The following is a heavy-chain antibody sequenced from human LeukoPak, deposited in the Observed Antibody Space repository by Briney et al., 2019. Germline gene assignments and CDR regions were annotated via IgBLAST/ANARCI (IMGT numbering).Heavy chain of an antibody. CDR1: GLTVSSNY. J-gene: IGHJ3*02. V-gene: IGHV3-53*01. Sequence: AGGSLRLSCAASGLTVSSNYMSWVRQAPGKGLEGVSVFYSGGSRYYADSGKGRLTISRDNSKNTLYFQMNSLRAAGTAVYYCARGTFYGGNSPFAFDIWGQGTMVTVSS. D-gene: IGHD4-23*01. CDR3: ARGTFYGGNSPFAFDI. CDR2: FYSGGSR.